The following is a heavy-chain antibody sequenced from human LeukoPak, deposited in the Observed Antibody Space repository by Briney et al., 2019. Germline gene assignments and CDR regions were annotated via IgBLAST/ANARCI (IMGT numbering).Heavy chain of an antibody. CDR3: ATYTHWVAGDV. V-gene: IGHV3-7*01. Sequence: GGSLRLSCAASGFTFSDSWMSWVRQAPGKGLEWVANMYQDGSAKGYVDSVKGRFTISRDNARNSLYLQMSSLRPEDTAVYYCATYTHWVAGDVWGQGTTVTVSS. D-gene: IGHD3-16*01. CDR2: MYQDGSAK. J-gene: IGHJ6*02. CDR1: GFTFSDSW.